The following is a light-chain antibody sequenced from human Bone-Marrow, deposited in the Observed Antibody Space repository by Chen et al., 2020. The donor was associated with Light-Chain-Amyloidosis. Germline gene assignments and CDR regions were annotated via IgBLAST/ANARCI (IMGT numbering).Light chain of an antibody. CDR3: QQYATSPWT. CDR1: QSVTGSH. V-gene: IGKV3-20*01. Sequence: EILLTQSPGTLSLSPGERVTLSCRASQSVTGSHLAWYQQKPGQAPRLLIYAASTRATGVPDRFCGSGSGTDFTLTISRLEPEDFAVYYCQQYATSPWTFGRGTKVEMK. CDR2: AAS. J-gene: IGKJ1*01.